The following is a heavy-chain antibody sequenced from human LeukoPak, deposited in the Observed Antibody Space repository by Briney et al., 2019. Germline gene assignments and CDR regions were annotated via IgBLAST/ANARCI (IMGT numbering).Heavy chain of an antibody. Sequence: GGSLRLSCAASGFTFSSYAMHWVRQAPGKGLEWVAVISYDGSNKYYADSVKGRFTISRDNSKNTLYLQMNSLRAEDTAVYYCAKGPHTVTTYFDYWGQGTLVTVSS. CDR1: GFTFSSYA. CDR3: AKGPHTVTTYFDY. V-gene: IGHV3-30-3*01. J-gene: IGHJ4*02. CDR2: ISYDGSNK. D-gene: IGHD4-17*01.